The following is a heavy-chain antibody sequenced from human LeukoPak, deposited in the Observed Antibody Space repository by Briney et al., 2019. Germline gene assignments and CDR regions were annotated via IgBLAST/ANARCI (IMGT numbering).Heavy chain of an antibody. CDR1: GFTFDHYA. J-gene: IGHJ4*02. Sequence: GGSLRLSCAASGFTFDHYAMNWVRQAPGKGLEWVSGISWNSGSIGYADSVKGRFTISRDNAKNSLYLQMNSLRAEDMALYYCAKDRQSSSSWTFDYWGQGTLVTVSS. V-gene: IGHV3-9*03. CDR3: AKDRQSSSSWTFDY. D-gene: IGHD6-13*01. CDR2: ISWNSGSI.